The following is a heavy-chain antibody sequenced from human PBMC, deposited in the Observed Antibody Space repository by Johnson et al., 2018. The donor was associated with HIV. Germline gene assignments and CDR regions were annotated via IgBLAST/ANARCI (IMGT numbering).Heavy chain of an antibody. CDR2: IKQDGSEK. CDR1: GFTFSSYW. CDR3: ARERNAAAGLDAFDI. J-gene: IGHJ3*02. D-gene: IGHD6-13*01. Sequence: VQLVESGGGVVQPGRSLRLSCAASGFTFSSYWMSWVRQAPGKGLEWVANIKQDGSEKYYVDSVKGRFTISRDNAKNTLYLQMDSLRAEDTAVYYCARERNAAAGLDAFDIWGQGTMVTVSS. V-gene: IGHV3-7*01.